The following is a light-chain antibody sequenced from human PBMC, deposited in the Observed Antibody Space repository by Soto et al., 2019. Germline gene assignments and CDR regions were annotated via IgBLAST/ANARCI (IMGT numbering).Light chain of an antibody. V-gene: IGKV1-33*01. CDR2: DAS. J-gene: IGKJ5*01. Sequence: DIQMTQSPSSLSASVGDRVTITCQASQDISNYLNWYQQKPGKAPKLLIYDASNLETGVPSRFSGSGSGTDFTFTISSLQPVDIATYYCQQYDNLPSITFGQGTRLEIK. CDR1: QDISNY. CDR3: QQYDNLPSIT.